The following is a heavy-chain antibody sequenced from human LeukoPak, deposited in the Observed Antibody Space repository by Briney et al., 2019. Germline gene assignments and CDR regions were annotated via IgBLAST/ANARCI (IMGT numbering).Heavy chain of an antibody. Sequence: PGGSLRLSCAASGFTFSSYEMNWVRQAPGKGLEWVSYISSNGGTIYYADSVKGRFTISRDNAKNSLYLQMNSLRAEDTAVYYCARNMGRGPDPYYYYMDVWGKGTTVTISS. D-gene: IGHD3-10*01. CDR1: GFTFSSYE. J-gene: IGHJ6*03. V-gene: IGHV3-48*03. CDR3: ARNMGRGPDPYYYYMDV. CDR2: ISSNGGTI.